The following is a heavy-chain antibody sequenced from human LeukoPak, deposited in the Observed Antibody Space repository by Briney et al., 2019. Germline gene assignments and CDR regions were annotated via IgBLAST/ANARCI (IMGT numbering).Heavy chain of an antibody. Sequence: SETLSLTCTVSGGSISSISYYWGWIRQPPGKGLEWIGSIYNSGSTYYNPSLKGRVTISVDTSKNQFSLKLSSLTAADTAVYYCARHGADIVVVPSGSVVYWGQGTLVTVSS. J-gene: IGHJ4*02. CDR3: ARHGADIVVVPSGSVVY. CDR2: IYNSGST. CDR1: GGSISSISYY. D-gene: IGHD2-2*01. V-gene: IGHV4-39*01.